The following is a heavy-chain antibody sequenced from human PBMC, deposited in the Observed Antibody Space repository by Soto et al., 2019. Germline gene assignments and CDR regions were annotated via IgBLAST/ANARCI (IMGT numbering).Heavy chain of an antibody. CDR3: AREGSLRYFDWLSPPADYYYYYYMDV. Sequence: SETLSLTCTVSGGSISSYYWSWIRQPPGKGLEWIGYIYYSGSTNYNPSLKSRVTISVDTSKNQFSLKLSAVTAADTAVYYCAREGSLRYFDWLSPPADYYYYYYMDVWGKGTTVTVSS. D-gene: IGHD3-9*01. V-gene: IGHV4-59*01. J-gene: IGHJ6*03. CDR1: GGSISSYY. CDR2: IYYSGST.